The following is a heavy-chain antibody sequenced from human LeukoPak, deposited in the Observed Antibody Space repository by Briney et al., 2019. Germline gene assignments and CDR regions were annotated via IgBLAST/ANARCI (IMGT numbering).Heavy chain of an antibody. CDR3: ARKGATIFGVVMIWGGPFDY. CDR1: GYTFTSYG. D-gene: IGHD3-3*01. CDR2: ISAYNGNT. J-gene: IGHJ4*02. Sequence: ASVKVSCKASGYTFTSYGISWVRQAPGQGLEWMGWISAYNGNTNYAQKLQGRVTMTTDTSTSTAYMELRSLRSDDTAVYYCARKGATIFGVVMIWGGPFDYWGQGTLVTVSS. V-gene: IGHV1-18*01.